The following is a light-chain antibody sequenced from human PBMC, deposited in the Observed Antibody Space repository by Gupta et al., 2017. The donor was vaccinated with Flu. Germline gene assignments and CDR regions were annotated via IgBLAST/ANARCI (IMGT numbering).Light chain of an antibody. CDR3: SSYTSSSTRV. V-gene: IGLV2-14*01. Sequence: SITISCTGTSSDVGGYNYVSWYQQHPGKAPKLRIYEVSNRPSGVSNRFSGSKSGNTASLTISGLQAEDEADYYCSSYTSSSTRVFGTGTKVTVL. CDR1: SSDVGGYNY. CDR2: EVS. J-gene: IGLJ1*01.